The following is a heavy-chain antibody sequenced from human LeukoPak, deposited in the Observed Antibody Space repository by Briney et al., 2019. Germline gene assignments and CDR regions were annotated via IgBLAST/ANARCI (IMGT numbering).Heavy chain of an antibody. V-gene: IGHV3-23*01. CDR1: GFTFSSYA. D-gene: IGHD3-22*01. CDR2: ISGSGGNT. CDR3: ARRDSSGYYGGYYYYYGMDV. Sequence: GGSLRLSCAASGFTFSSYAMSWVRQAPGKGLEWVSAISGSGGNTYYADSVKGRFTISRDNSKNTLYLQMNSLRAEDTAVYYCARRDSSGYYGGYYYYYGMDVWGQGTTVTVSS. J-gene: IGHJ6*02.